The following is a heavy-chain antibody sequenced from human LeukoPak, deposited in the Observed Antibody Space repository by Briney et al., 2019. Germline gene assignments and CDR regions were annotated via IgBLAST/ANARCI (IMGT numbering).Heavy chain of an antibody. CDR1: GYTFTSYY. J-gene: IGHJ3*02. Sequence: ASVKVSCKASGYTFTSYYMHWVRQAPGQGLEWMGIINPSGGSTSYAQKFQGRVTMTRDTSTSTVYMELNSLRSEDTAVYYCARGCSSTSCSDAFDIWGQGTMVTVSS. CDR2: INPSGGST. CDR3: ARGCSSTSCSDAFDI. V-gene: IGHV1-46*03. D-gene: IGHD2-2*01.